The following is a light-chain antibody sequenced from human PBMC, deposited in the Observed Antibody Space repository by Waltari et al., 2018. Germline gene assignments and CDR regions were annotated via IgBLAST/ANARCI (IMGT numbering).Light chain of an antibody. J-gene: IGKJ5*01. V-gene: IGKV2-28*01. CDR3: MQATHFPST. Sequence: LLHTNGHTYLDWFQQKPGQSPKLLIYLVSKRASGVPDRFSGYGSGTDFTLNISRVEAEDVGIYYCMQATHFPSTFGQGTQLEIK. CDR1: LLHTNGHTY. CDR2: LVS.